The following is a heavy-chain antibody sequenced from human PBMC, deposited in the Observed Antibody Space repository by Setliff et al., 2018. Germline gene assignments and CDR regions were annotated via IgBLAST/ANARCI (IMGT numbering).Heavy chain of an antibody. CDR3: ASTEYSSSSSYYYYYMDV. V-gene: IGHV3-66*02. J-gene: IGHJ6*03. D-gene: IGHD6-6*01. CDR2: IYSGGST. Sequence: GGSLRLSCAASGFTVSSNYMSWVRQAPGKGLEWVSVIYSGGSTYYADSVKGRFTISRDNSENTLYLQMNSLRAEDTAMYYCASTEYSSSSSYYYYYMDVWGKGTTVTVSS. CDR1: GFTVSSNY.